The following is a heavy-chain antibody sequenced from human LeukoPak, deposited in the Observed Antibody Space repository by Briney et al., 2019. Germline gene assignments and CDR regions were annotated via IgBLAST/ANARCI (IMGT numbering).Heavy chain of an antibody. V-gene: IGHV1-18*01. CDR3: ARDPQYSSSWFSTSYYYGLDV. Sequence: GASVKVSCKASGYTFTSYAMNWVRQAPGQGLEWMGWISAYNGNTNYAQKLLGRVTMTTDTSTSTAYMELRSLRSDDTAVFYCARDPQYSSSWFSTSYYYGLDVWGQGTTVTVSS. CDR2: ISAYNGNT. J-gene: IGHJ6*02. CDR1: GYTFTSYA. D-gene: IGHD6-13*01.